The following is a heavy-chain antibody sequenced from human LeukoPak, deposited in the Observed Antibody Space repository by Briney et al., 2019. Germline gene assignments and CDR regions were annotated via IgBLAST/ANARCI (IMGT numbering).Heavy chain of an antibody. CDR2: IRSKAYGGTT. CDR3: TSAPLHYYGSGNAGY. D-gene: IGHD3-10*01. J-gene: IGHJ4*02. Sequence: PGGSPRLSCTASGFTFGDYAMNWVRQAPGRGLEWVGLIRSKAYGGTTEYAASVKGRFTISRDDSKSIAHLQMNSLKTEDTAVYYCTSAPLHYYGSGNAGYWGQGTLVTVSS. V-gene: IGHV3-49*04. CDR1: GFTFGDYA.